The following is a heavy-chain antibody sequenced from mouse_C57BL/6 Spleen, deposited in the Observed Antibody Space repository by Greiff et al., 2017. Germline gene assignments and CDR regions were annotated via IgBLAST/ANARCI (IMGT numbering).Heavy chain of an antibody. CDR2: ISYDGSN. CDR1: GYSITSGYY. D-gene: IGHD1-1*01. Sequence: EVKLQESGPGLVKPSQSLSLTCSVTGYSITSGYYWNWIRQFPGNKLEWMGYISYDGSNNYNPSLKNRISITRDTSKNQFFLKLNSVTTEDTATYYCARRALYYYGSSYGYFDVWGTGTTVTVSS. J-gene: IGHJ1*03. V-gene: IGHV3-6*01. CDR3: ARRALYYYGSSYGYFDV.